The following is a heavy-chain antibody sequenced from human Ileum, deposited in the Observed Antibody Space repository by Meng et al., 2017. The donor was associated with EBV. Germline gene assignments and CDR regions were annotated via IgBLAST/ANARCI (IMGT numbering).Heavy chain of an antibody. J-gene: IGHJ4*02. CDR2: CSGGT. V-gene: IGHV4-30-4*01. CDR3: AIYAVGGSGQGY. Sequence: QVQMQASGPGLVKPSQTLSLTCPVSGVSISSGVYHWSWIRQPPGKGLEWIGCSGGTYYNPSLKSRLTISVDTSKNQFSLKLDSATAADTAVYYCAIYAVGGSGQGYWGQGTLVTVSS. CDR1: GVSISSGVYH. D-gene: IGHD1-26*01.